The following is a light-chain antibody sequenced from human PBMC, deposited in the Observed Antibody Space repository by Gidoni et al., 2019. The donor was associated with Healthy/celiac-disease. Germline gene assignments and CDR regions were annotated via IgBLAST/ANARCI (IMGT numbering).Light chain of an antibody. CDR2: GNN. CDR3: AAWDDRLSGFWV. Sequence: QSVLTQQPSASGNPGQRATISCSGSRSNIGRTYVYGYQQLPGTALKRLIYGNNQRPSGVPDRFSGSKSGTSASLASSGLRSEDEADYYCAAWDDRLSGFWVFGGVTKLTVL. J-gene: IGLJ3*02. CDR1: RSNIGRTY. V-gene: IGLV1-47*01.